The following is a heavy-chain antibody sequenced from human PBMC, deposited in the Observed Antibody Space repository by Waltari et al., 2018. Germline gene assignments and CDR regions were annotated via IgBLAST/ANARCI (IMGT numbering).Heavy chain of an antibody. Sequence: QVQLVESGGGLVKPEGSLRLSCAASGFPFSDYYMSWIRQAPGQGPEWVSYISSSSSYTNYADSVKGRFTISRDNAKNSLYLKMNSLRAEDTAVYYGARGGTVPSSSWYWGGAPGTLTYGMDVWGQGTTVTVSS. CDR1: GFPFSDYY. CDR3: ARGGTVPSSSWYWGGAPGTLTYGMDV. J-gene: IGHJ6*02. CDR2: ISSSSSYT. D-gene: IGHD6-13*01. V-gene: IGHV3-11*06.